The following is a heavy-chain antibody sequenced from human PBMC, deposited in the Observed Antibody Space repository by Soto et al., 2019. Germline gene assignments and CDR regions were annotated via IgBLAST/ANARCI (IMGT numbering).Heavy chain of an antibody. CDR1: GGSFSGYY. CDR3: ARDLMATVTYVGPYYMDV. CDR2: INHSGST. J-gene: IGHJ6*03. D-gene: IGHD4-17*01. V-gene: IGHV4-34*01. Sequence: ETLSLTCAVYGGSFSGYYWSWIRQPPGKGLEWIGEINHSGSTNYNPSLKSRVTISVDTSKNQFSLKLSSVTAADTAVYYCARDLMATVTYVGPYYMDVWGKGTTVTVSS.